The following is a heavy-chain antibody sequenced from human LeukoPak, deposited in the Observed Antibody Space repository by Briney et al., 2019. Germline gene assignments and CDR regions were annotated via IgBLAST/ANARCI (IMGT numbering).Heavy chain of an antibody. CDR1: GGTFSSHA. CDR2: IIPIFGTA. Sequence: ASVKVSCKASGGTFSSHAISWVRQAPGQGLEWMGGIIPIFGTANYAQKFQGRVTITADESTSTAYMELSSLRSEDTAVYYCARARVYNWNDEGWFDPWGQGTLVTVSS. J-gene: IGHJ5*02. CDR3: ARARVYNWNDEGWFDP. D-gene: IGHD1-1*01. V-gene: IGHV1-69*01.